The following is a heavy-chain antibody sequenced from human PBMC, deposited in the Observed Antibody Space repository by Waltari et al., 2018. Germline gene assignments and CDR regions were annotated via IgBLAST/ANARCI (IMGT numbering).Heavy chain of an antibody. CDR2: INPKSGGP. CDR1: GYTFTDYY. V-gene: IGHV1-2*02. Sequence: QVQLVQSGAEVNKPGASVKVSCRASGYTFTDYYIHWVRQAPGQGLEWMGWINPKSGGPNYAPNFQGRVTMTRDTSISTAYLELSGLLSDDTAVYYCARVDRRRVVGPISFLCFFDYWGQGTLVTVSS. J-gene: IGHJ4*02. CDR3: ARVDRRRVVGPISFLCFFDY. D-gene: IGHD3-16*02.